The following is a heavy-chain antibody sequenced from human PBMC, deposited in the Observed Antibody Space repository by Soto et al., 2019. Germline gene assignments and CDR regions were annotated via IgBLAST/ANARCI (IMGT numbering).Heavy chain of an antibody. CDR3: ARVGTGIVVVPAPKYYYYYYMDF. CDR2: MNPNSGNT. V-gene: IGHV1-8*01. Sequence: ASVKVSCKASGYTFTSYDINWVRQATGQGLEWMGWMNPNSGNTGYAQKFQGRVTMTRNTSISTAYMELSSLRSEDTAVYYCARVGTGIVVVPAPKYYYYYYMDFWGKGTTVTVSS. D-gene: IGHD2-2*01. CDR1: GYTFTSYD. J-gene: IGHJ6*03.